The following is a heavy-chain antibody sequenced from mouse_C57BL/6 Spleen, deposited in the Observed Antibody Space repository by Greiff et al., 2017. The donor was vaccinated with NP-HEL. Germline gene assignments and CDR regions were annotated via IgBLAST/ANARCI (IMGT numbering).Heavy chain of an antibody. CDR1: GYTFTSYW. D-gene: IGHD2-5*01. Sequence: QVQLKQSGAELVMPGASVKLSCKASGYTFTSYWMHWVKQRPGQGLEWIGEIDPSDSYTNYNQKFKGKSTLTVDKSSSTAYMQLSSLTSEDSAVYYCARSNYGAMDYWGQGTSVTVSS. V-gene: IGHV1-69*01. J-gene: IGHJ4*01. CDR3: ARSNYGAMDY. CDR2: IDPSDSYT.